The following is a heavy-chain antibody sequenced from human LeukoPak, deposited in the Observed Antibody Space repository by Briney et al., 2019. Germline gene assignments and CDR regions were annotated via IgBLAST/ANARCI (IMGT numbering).Heavy chain of an antibody. Sequence: GESLKISCKGSGYNFTNFWIGWVRQMPGKGLEWVGITHPGDSDTRYSPSFQGQVTISADKSINTAYLQWTSLKASDTAMYYCMTTGVSTPDYWGQGTLVTVSS. D-gene: IGHD1-14*01. CDR2: THPGDSDT. CDR3: MTTGVSTPDY. V-gene: IGHV5-51*01. CDR1: GYNFTNFW. J-gene: IGHJ4*02.